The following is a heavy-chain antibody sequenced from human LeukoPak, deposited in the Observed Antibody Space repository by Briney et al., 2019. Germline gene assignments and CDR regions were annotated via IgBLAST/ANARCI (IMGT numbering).Heavy chain of an antibody. CDR3: ATEACSTTSCYPRFDP. CDR2: NNHSGST. CDR1: GGSFSGYY. D-gene: IGHD2-2*01. Sequence: PSETLSLTCAVYGGSFSGYYWSWIRQPPGKGLEWIGENNHSGSTNYNPSLKSRVTISVDTSKNQFSLELSSVTAADTAVYYCATEACSTTSCYPRFDPWGQGTLVTVSS. V-gene: IGHV4-34*01. J-gene: IGHJ5*02.